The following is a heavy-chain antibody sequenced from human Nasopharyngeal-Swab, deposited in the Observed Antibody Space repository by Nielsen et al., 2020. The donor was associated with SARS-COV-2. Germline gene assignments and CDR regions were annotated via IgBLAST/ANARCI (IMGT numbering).Heavy chain of an antibody. CDR3: ARAGTYYDILTGYGFGYYFDY. J-gene: IGHJ4*02. Sequence: SETLSLTCAVYGGSFSGYYWSWIRQPPGKGLEWIGEINHSGSTNYNPSLKSRVTISVDTSKNQFSLKLSSVTAADTAVYYCARAGTYYDILTGYGFGYYFDYWGQGTLVTVSS. V-gene: IGHV4-34*01. CDR2: INHSGST. D-gene: IGHD3-9*01. CDR1: GGSFSGYY.